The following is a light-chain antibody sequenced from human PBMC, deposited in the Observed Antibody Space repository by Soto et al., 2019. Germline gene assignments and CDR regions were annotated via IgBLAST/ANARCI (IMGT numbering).Light chain of an antibody. V-gene: IGKV3-11*01. Sequence: EIVLTQSPATLSVSPGERATLSCRASQSVSSYLAWYQQKPGQAPRLLIYDAYNRATGIPARFSGSGSGTDFTLTIRSLEPEDFAVYYCQQRSNWLLTFGGGTKVDIK. J-gene: IGKJ4*01. CDR2: DAY. CDR1: QSVSSY. CDR3: QQRSNWLLT.